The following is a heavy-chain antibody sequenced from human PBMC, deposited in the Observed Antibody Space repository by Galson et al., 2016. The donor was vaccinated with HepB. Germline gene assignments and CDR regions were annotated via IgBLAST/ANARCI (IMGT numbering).Heavy chain of an antibody. CDR3: ARDVRGSEDY. J-gene: IGHJ4*02. CDR1: GFTFNNYD. CDR2: ITRSGGTT. Sequence: SLRLSCAASGFTFNNYDMRWFRQAPGKGLEWVSYITRSGGTTLYADSVKGRFTISRDNAKNSLYLQMNSLRDEDTAVYYCARDVRGSEDYWGQGTLVTVSS. V-gene: IGHV3-48*02. D-gene: IGHD1-26*01.